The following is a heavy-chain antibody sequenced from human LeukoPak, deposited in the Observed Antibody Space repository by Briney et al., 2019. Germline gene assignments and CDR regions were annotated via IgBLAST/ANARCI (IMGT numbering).Heavy chain of an antibody. Sequence: GASVKVSCKASGYTFTGYYMHWVRQAPGQGLEWMGWINPNSGGTNYAQKFQGRVTMTRDTSISTAYMELSRLRSDDTAVYYCARCYYGDYAPYYYYYMDVWGKGTTVTVSS. V-gene: IGHV1-2*02. D-gene: IGHD4-17*01. CDR1: GYTFTGYY. CDR2: INPNSGGT. J-gene: IGHJ6*03. CDR3: ARCYYGDYAPYYYYYMDV.